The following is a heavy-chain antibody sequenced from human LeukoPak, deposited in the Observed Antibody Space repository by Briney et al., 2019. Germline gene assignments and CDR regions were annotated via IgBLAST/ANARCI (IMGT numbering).Heavy chain of an antibody. V-gene: IGHV3-33*01. Sequence: GGSLRLSCAASGFTFSSFGMHWVRQAPGKGLEWVAFIWYDGSNKYYADSVKGRFTISRDNSKNTLYLQMNSLRAEDTAVYYCARDGDITPTDVWGQGTTVTVSS. D-gene: IGHD2-15*01. CDR3: ARDGDITPTDV. J-gene: IGHJ6*02. CDR1: GFTFSSFG. CDR2: IWYDGSNK.